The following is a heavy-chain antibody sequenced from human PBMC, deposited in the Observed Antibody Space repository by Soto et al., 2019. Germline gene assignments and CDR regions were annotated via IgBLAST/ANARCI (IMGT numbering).Heavy chain of an antibody. V-gene: IGHV4-39*01. CDR1: GGSISSSSYY. J-gene: IGHJ5*02. Sequence: ETLSLTCTVSGGSISSSSYYWGWIRQPPGKGLEWIGSIYYSGSTYYNPSLKSRVTISVDTSKNQFSLKLSSVTAADTAVYYCARLDIGNWFDPWGQGTLVTVSS. CDR2: IYYSGST. CDR3: ARLDIGNWFDP.